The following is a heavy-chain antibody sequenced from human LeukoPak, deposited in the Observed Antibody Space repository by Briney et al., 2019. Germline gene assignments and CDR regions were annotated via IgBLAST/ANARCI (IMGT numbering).Heavy chain of an antibody. CDR2: VSWDGDTT. J-gene: IGHJ3*02. Sequence: GGSLRLSCAASGFTFDDYIMHWVRQAPGKGLEWVSLVSWDGDTTYYADSVKGRFTISRDNAKNSLYLQMNSLRAEDTAVYYCARDSGGNSYYAFDIWGQGTMVTVSS. CDR3: ARDSGGNSYYAFDI. D-gene: IGHD4-23*01. CDR1: GFTFDDYI. V-gene: IGHV3-43*01.